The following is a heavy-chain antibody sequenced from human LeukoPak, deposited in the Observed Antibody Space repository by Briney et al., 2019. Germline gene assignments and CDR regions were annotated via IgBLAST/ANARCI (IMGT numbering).Heavy chain of an antibody. D-gene: IGHD4-17*01. CDR2: IYTSGST. J-gene: IGHJ4*02. CDR3: AGQHYDYGDYFDY. CDR1: GGSISSYY. V-gene: IGHV4-4*09. Sequence: SETLSLTCTVSGGSISSYYWSWIRQPPGKGLEWIGYIYTSGSTSYNPSLKSRVTISVDTSKNQFSLKLSSVTAADTAVYYCAGQHYDYGDYFDYWGQGTLVTVSS.